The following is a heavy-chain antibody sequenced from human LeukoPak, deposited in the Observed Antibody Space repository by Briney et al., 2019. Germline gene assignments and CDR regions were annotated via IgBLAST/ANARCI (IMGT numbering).Heavy chain of an antibody. Sequence: KPSETLSLTCTVSGGSISSGDYYWSWIRQPPGKGLEWIGYIYYSGSTYYNPSLKSRVTISVDTSKNQFSLKLSSVTAADTAVYYCARGREQLGDIDYWGQGTLVTVSS. CDR2: IYYSGST. D-gene: IGHD6-6*01. CDR1: GGSISSGDYY. V-gene: IGHV4-30-4*08. CDR3: ARGREQLGDIDY. J-gene: IGHJ4*02.